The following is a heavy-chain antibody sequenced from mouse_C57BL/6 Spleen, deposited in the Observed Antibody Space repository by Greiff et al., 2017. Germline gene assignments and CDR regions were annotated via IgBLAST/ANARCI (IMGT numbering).Heavy chain of an antibody. V-gene: IGHV5-6*02. CDR2: ISSGGRYT. CDR3: ARRGNYGPYYAMDY. D-gene: IGHD2-1*01. CDR1: GFTFRSSG. Sequence: EVKVVESGGDLVKPGGSLKLSCAASGFTFRSSGMSWVRQTPDKRLEWVATISSGGRYTYYPDSVKGRFTISRDNAKNTLYLQMSSLKSEDTAMYYCARRGNYGPYYAMDYWGQGTSVTVSS. J-gene: IGHJ4*01.